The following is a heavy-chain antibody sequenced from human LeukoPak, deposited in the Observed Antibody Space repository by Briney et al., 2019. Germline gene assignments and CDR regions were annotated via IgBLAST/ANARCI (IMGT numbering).Heavy chain of an antibody. Sequence: PGGSLRLSCAASGFAVNSNYMSWVRPAPGKGLEWVSLIYSGGSTYYADSVKGRFTISRDNSKNTLYLQMNSLRAEDTAVYYCGRDRCDSCYYFDYWGQGTLVTVSS. CDR3: GRDRCDSCYYFDY. J-gene: IGHJ4*02. V-gene: IGHV3-66*01. CDR2: IYSGGST. CDR1: GFAVNSNY. D-gene: IGHD2-15*01.